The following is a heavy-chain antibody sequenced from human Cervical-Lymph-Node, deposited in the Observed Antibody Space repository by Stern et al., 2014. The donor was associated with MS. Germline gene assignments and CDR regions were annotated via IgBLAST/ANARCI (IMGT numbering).Heavy chain of an antibody. Sequence: QMQLVQYGAEVKKPGASVKVSCKASGYTFTSYAMHWVRQAPGQRLEWMGWINAGNGNTKYSQKFQGRVTITRDTSASTAYMELSSLRSEDTAVYYCARVSLNLVGATMGYFDYWGQGTLVTVSS. CDR2: INAGNGNT. D-gene: IGHD1-26*01. V-gene: IGHV1-3*01. J-gene: IGHJ4*02. CDR3: ARVSLNLVGATMGYFDY. CDR1: GYTFTSYA.